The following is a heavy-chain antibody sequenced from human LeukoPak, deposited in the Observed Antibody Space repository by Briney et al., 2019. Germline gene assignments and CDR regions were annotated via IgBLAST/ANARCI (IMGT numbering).Heavy chain of an antibody. CDR1: GYTFTTYD. CDR2: ISAYNGHT. CDR3: ARVGTGTRSFDS. Sequence: ASVKISCKTSGYTFTTYDINWVRRAPGQGLEWMGRISAYNGHTNYGQKLQGRVTMTTDTSTHTAYMELRSLRSDDTAVYYCARVGTGTRSFDSWGRGTLVTVSS. V-gene: IGHV1-18*01. D-gene: IGHD1/OR15-1a*01. J-gene: IGHJ4*02.